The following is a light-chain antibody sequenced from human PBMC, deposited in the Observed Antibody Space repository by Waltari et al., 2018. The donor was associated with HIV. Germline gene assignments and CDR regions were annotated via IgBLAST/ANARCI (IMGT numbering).Light chain of an antibody. CDR3: QQYYSPPLT. CDR2: WAS. CDR1: QSVSYTSNNRNY. Sequence: DIVLTQSPDSLAVSLGERATINCVSSQSVSYTSNNRNYLAWYQQKPGQPPKLRISWASTRESGVPDRVSGRGSGTDFTLTISSLQAGDVAVYYCQQYYSPPLTFGGGTKVEI. V-gene: IGKV4-1*01. J-gene: IGKJ4*01.